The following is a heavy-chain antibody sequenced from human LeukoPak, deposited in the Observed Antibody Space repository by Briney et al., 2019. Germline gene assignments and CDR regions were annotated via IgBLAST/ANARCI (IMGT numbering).Heavy chain of an antibody. CDR2: IYYSGST. J-gene: IGHJ4*02. CDR1: GGSISSSSYY. D-gene: IGHD2-2*01. CDR3: ASLGRYCSSTSCYGVDY. V-gene: IGHV4-39*07. Sequence: PSETLSLTCTVSGGSISSSSYYWGWIRQPPGKGLEWIGSIYYSGSTNYNPSLKSRVTISVDTSKNQFSLKLSSVTAADTAVYYCASLGRYCSSTSCYGVDYWGQGTLVTVSS.